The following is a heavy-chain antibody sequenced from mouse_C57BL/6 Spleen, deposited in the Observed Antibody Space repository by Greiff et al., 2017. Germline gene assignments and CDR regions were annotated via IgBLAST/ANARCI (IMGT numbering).Heavy chain of an antibody. CDR1: GYAFSSYW. CDR3: ARATVVPSFDY. D-gene: IGHD1-1*01. J-gene: IGHJ2*01. V-gene: IGHV1-80*01. CDR2: IYPGDGDT. Sequence: QVQLQQSGAELVKPGASVKISCKASGYAFSSYWMNWVKQRPGKGLEWIGQIYPGDGDTNYNGKFTGKATLTADKSSSTAYMQLSSLTSEDSAVYFCARATVVPSFDYWGQGTTLTVSS.